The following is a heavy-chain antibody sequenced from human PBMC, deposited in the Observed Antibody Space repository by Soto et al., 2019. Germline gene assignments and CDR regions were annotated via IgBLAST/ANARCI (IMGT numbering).Heavy chain of an antibody. CDR2: ISGSGGST. CDR1: GFTFSSYA. V-gene: IGHV3-23*01. CDR3: ANVPLADYGDYVADY. D-gene: IGHD4-17*01. J-gene: IGHJ4*02. Sequence: PGGSLRLSCAASGFTFSSYAMSWVRQAPGKGLEWVSAISGSGGSTYYADSVKGRFTISRDNSKNTLYLQMNSLRAEDTAVYYCANVPLADYGDYVADYWGQGTLVTVSS.